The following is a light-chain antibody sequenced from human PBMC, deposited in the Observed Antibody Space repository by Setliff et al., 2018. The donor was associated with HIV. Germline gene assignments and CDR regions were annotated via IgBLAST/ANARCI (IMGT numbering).Light chain of an antibody. V-gene: IGLV2-14*01. CDR3: SSYTTNTTFV. CDR2: EVT. J-gene: IGLJ1*01. Sequence: QCALTQPASVSGSPGQSITISCTGTSSDVGNYNYVSWYQQHPGKAPKLMIYEVTYRPSGVSNRFSGSKSGNTASLTISGLQAEDEADYYCSSYTTNTTFVFGTGTRSPS. CDR1: SSDVGNYNY.